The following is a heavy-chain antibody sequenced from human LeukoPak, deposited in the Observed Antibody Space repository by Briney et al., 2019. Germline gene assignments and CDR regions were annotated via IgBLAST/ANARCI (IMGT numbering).Heavy chain of an antibody. J-gene: IGHJ4*02. V-gene: IGHV3-23*01. Sequence: GGSLRLSCAASGFTFSSYAMSWVRQAPGKGLEWVSGISGSGGSGGSTYYAVSVKGRFTISRDNSKDTLYLQMSSLRAEDTAVYYCARGARDFDYWGQGTLVTVSS. CDR3: ARGARDFDY. CDR1: GFTFSSYA. CDR2: ISGSGGSGGST.